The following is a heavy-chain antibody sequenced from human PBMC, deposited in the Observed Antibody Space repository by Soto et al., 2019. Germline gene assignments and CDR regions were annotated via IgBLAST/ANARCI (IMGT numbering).Heavy chain of an antibody. D-gene: IGHD3-16*01. V-gene: IGHV3-9*01. CDR1: GFTFDDYA. J-gene: IGHJ3*02. CDR2: ISWNSGSI. Sequence: EVQLVESGGGLVQPGRSLRLSCAASGFTFDDYAMHWVRQAPGKGLEWVSGISWNSGSIGYADSVKGRFTISRDNAKNSLYLQMNSLRAEDTALYYCAKAGGTLDAFDIWGQGTMVTVSS. CDR3: AKAGGTLDAFDI.